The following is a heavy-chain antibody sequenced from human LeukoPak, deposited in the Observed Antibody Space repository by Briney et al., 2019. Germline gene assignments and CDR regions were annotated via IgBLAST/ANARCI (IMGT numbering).Heavy chain of an antibody. J-gene: IGHJ3*02. V-gene: IGHV4-34*01. D-gene: IGHD4-23*01. CDR2: VSQSGGA. Sequence: SETLSLTCAVSGGSFSGYRWSWIRQTPGKGLEWIGEVSQSGGASYNPSLKSRVTISVETSKNHFFLKLNSVTAADTAMYYCAGSYGGNAVGPFDIWGQGTTVIVSS. CDR1: GGSFSGYR. CDR3: AGSYGGNAVGPFDI.